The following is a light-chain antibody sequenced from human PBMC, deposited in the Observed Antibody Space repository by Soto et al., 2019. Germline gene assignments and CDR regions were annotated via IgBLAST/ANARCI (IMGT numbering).Light chain of an antibody. CDR1: QGINNY. Sequence: DIQLTQSPSFLSASVGDRVTITCRASQGINNYLAWYQQKPGKAPNLLIYAAYTLQYGVPSRFSGSGSGTEFTLTITNLQPEDFATYHCQQLKSYPITFGPGTKVD. V-gene: IGKV1-9*01. CDR2: AAY. J-gene: IGKJ3*01. CDR3: QQLKSYPIT.